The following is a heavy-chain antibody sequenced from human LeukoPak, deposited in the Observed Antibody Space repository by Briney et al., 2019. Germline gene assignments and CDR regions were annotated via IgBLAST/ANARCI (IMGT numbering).Heavy chain of an antibody. J-gene: IGHJ5*02. Sequence: WASVKVSCKASGGTFSNYAINWVRQAPGQGLEWMGKIIPISGTTNYAQKFQGRVTFTADESTSTAYMELSSLRSEDTALYYCARKLRLGGNWFDPWGQGTLVTVSS. CDR3: ARKLRLGGNWFDP. CDR1: GGTFSNYA. V-gene: IGHV1-69*13. D-gene: IGHD1-26*01. CDR2: IIPISGTT.